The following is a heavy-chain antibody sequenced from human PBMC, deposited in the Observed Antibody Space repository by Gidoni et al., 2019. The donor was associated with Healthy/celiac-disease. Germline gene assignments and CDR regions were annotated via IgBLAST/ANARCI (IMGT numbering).Heavy chain of an antibody. J-gene: IGHJ6*02. D-gene: IGHD3-9*01. CDR2: IYYSGST. Sequence: QLQLQESGPGLVKPSETLSLTCTVSGGSISSSSYYWGWIRQPPGKGLEWIGSIYYSGSTYYNPSLKSRVTISVDTSKNQFSLKLSSVTAADTAVYYCASQNATYYDILTGYGYYYYYYGMDVWGQGTTVTVSS. V-gene: IGHV4-39*01. CDR1: GGSISSSSYY. CDR3: ASQNATYYDILTGYGYYYYYYGMDV.